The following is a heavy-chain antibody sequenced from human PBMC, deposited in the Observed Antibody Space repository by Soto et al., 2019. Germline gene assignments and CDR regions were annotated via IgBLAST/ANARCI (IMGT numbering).Heavy chain of an antibody. D-gene: IGHD1-26*01. Sequence: QLQLQESGPGLVKPSETLSLTCTVSGGSISSRSYYWGWIRRPPGKGLGWIGSIYYSGSTYYSPSLTSRVTMSVDTSKDQFSLKLSSVTAADTAVYYCARLFPHSGSYLDYWGQGTLVTVSS. CDR2: IYYSGST. J-gene: IGHJ4*02. CDR1: GGSISSRSYY. V-gene: IGHV4-39*01. CDR3: ARLFPHSGSYLDY.